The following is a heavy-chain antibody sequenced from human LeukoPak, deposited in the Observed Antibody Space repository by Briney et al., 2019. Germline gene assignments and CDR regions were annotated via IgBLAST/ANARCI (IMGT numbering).Heavy chain of an antibody. J-gene: IGHJ4*02. D-gene: IGHD3-10*01. CDR3: ARETTYGSGSLDY. CDR1: GGSISSGGYS. Sequence: KASETLSLTRAVSGGSISSGGYSWSWIRQPPGKGLEWIGYIYHSGSTYYNPSLKSRVTISVDRSKNQFSLKLSSVTAADTAVYYCARETTYGSGSLDYWGQGTLVTVSS. V-gene: IGHV4-30-2*01. CDR2: IYHSGST.